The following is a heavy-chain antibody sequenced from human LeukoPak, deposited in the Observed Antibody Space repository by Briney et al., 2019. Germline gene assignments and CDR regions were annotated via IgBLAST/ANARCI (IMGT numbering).Heavy chain of an antibody. D-gene: IGHD5/OR15-5a*01. V-gene: IGHV1-18*01. CDR1: GYTFTSYG. CDR3: ASVSPPGVDY. Sequence: ASVKVSCKASGYTFTSYGTNWVRQAPGQGLEWMGWISTYNGNTNYAPKLQGRVTMTTDTSTSTAYMELRSLRSDDTAVYYCASVSPPGVDYWGQGTLVTVFS. CDR2: ISTYNGNT. J-gene: IGHJ4*02.